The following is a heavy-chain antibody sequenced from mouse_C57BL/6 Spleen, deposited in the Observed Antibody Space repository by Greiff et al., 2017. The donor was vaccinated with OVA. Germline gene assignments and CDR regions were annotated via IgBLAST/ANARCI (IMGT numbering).Heavy chain of an antibody. Sequence: EVKLVESGEGLVKPGGSLKLSCAASGFTFSSYAMSWVRQTPEKRLEWVAYISSGGDYIYYADTVKGRFTISRDNARNTLYLQMSSLKSEDTAMYYCTREGGSTNAMDYWGQGTSVTVSS. CDR3: TREGGSTNAMDY. CDR1: GFTFSSYA. V-gene: IGHV5-9-1*02. J-gene: IGHJ4*01. CDR2: ISSGGDYI.